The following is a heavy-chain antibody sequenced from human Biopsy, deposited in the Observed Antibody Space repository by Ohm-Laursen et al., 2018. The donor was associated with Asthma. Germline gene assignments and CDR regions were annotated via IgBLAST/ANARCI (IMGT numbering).Heavy chain of an antibody. Sequence: GTLSLTCTVPGGSVSSGSYYWSWIRQPPGKGLAWVSYISYSGSTDYNPYLKSRLTISMDTSKNQFSLKLSSVTAADTAVYYCARVPTTLRYFDLWGRGTLVTVSS. D-gene: IGHD2-15*01. CDR3: ARVPTTLRYFDL. V-gene: IGHV4-61*01. CDR2: ISYSGST. J-gene: IGHJ2*01. CDR1: GGSVSSGSYY.